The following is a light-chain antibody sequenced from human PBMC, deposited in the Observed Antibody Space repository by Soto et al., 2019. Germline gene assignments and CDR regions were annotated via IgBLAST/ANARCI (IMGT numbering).Light chain of an antibody. CDR1: QTISSW. V-gene: IGKV1-5*03. J-gene: IGKJ1*01. CDR3: QLYNSYSEA. CDR2: KAS. Sequence: DIQMTQSPSTLSGSVGDRFTITCRASQTISSWLAWYQQKPGKAPKLLIYKASTLKSGVPSRFSGSGSGTEFNLTLSSLQPDDFATYYCQLYNSYSEAFGQGTKVEL.